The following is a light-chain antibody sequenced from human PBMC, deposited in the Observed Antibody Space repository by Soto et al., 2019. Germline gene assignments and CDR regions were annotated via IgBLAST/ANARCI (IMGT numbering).Light chain of an antibody. CDR2: KAS. J-gene: IGKJ2*01. Sequence: DIQMTQSPSTLPTSVGDRVTITCRASQSISSWLAWYQQKPGKAPKLLIYKASSLESGVPSRFSGSGSGTEFTLTISSLQPDDFATYHCQQYNSYPYTFVQGTKLEIK. CDR3: QQYNSYPYT. V-gene: IGKV1-5*03. CDR1: QSISSW.